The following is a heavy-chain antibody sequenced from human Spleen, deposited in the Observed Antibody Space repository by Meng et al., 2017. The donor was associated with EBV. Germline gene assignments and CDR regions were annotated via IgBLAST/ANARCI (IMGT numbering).Heavy chain of an antibody. D-gene: IGHD4-17*01. CDR2: INTNTGNP. Sequence: GQVVQSGSELEKPGASVKVSCKTSGYTFTSYAMSWLRQAPGQGLEWMGWINTNTGNPTYAQGFTGRFVFSLDTSVSTAYLQINSLKADDTAVYYCARGLAYGDSGVDYWGQGTLVTVSS. CDR1: GYTFTSYA. CDR3: ARGLAYGDSGVDY. J-gene: IGHJ4*02. V-gene: IGHV7-4-1*02.